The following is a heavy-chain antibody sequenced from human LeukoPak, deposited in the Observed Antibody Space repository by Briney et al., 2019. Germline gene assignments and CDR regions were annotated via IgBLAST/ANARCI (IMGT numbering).Heavy chain of an antibody. V-gene: IGHV4-4*07. Sequence: SETLSLTCMVSGGSISGYFWSWIRQPAGKGLEWIGRIYSSGSNNYNPSLKSRVTMSLDTSKNHLSLNLSSVTAADTAVYYCARWPGSGNFDYWGQGTLVTVSS. CDR1: GGSISGYF. CDR2: IYSSGSN. CDR3: ARWPGSGNFDY. J-gene: IGHJ4*02. D-gene: IGHD2-15*01.